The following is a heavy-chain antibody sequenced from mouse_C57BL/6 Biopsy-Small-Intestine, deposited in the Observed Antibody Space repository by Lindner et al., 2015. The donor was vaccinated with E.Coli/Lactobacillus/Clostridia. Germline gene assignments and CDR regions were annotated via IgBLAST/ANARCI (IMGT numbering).Heavy chain of an antibody. CDR1: GYAFSSSW. D-gene: IGHD1-1*01. Sequence: VQLQESGPELVKPGASVKISCKASGYAFSSSWMNWVKQRPGKGLEWIGRIYPGDGDTNYNGKFKGKATLTADKSSSTAYMQLSSLTSEDSAVYFCARENYGFYYFDYWGQGTTLTVSS. V-gene: IGHV1-82*01. J-gene: IGHJ2*01. CDR2: IYPGDGDT. CDR3: ARENYGFYYFDY.